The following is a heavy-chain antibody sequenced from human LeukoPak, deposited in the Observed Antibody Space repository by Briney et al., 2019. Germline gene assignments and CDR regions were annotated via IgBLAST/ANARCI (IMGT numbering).Heavy chain of an antibody. J-gene: IGHJ5*02. CDR2: IGAYNGNT. Sequence: ASVKVSCKASGYTFTSYGISWVRQAPGQGLEWMGWIGAYNGNTNYTQKLQGRVTMTTDTSTSTAYMELRSLRSDDTAVYYCARDRKILLIAAAGKGGFDPWGQGTLVTVSS. V-gene: IGHV1-18*01. CDR1: GYTFTSYG. CDR3: ARDRKILLIAAAGKGGFDP. D-gene: IGHD6-13*01.